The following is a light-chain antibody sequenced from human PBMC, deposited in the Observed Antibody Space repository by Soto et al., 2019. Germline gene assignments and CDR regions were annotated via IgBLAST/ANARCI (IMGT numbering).Light chain of an antibody. CDR3: QQYNSYSPWT. V-gene: IGKV1-5*02. CDR2: DAS. Sequence: DIPMTQTPSTLPASVGDTVSILCRASESISSWLAWYQQKPGNAPKLLIYDASKLGRGVPSRFSGAGSGTEFILTISSVQPDDFATYFCQQYNSYSPWTFGQGTKVEIK. J-gene: IGKJ1*01. CDR1: ESISSW.